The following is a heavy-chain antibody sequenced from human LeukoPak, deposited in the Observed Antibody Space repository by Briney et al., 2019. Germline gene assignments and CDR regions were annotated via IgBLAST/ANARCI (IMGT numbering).Heavy chain of an antibody. CDR2: IYYSGST. CDR1: GGSISSYY. Sequence: SETLSLTCTVSGGSISSYYWSWIRQPPGKGLEWIGYIYYSGSTNYNPSLKSRVTISVDTSKNQFSLKLTSVTAAETAVYYCARSATVTTGYFDYWGQGALVTVSS. J-gene: IGHJ4*02. D-gene: IGHD4-17*01. V-gene: IGHV4-59*12. CDR3: ARSATVTTGYFDY.